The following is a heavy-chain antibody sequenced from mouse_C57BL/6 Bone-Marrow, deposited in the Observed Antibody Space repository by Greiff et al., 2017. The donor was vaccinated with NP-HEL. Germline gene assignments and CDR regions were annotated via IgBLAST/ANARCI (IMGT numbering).Heavy chain of an antibody. CDR2: INPSNGRT. D-gene: IGHD2-4*01. V-gene: IGHV1S81*02. CDR1: GYTFTNYW. J-gene: IGHJ3*01. Sequence: QVQLQQPGAELVKPGASVKLSCKASGYTFTNYWMLWVKQRPGHGLEWIGEINPSNGRTNYYEKFKTKATLTVDTSSSTAYMQLISLTSEDSAVYYCARSTMITTEFAYWGQGTLVTVSA. CDR3: ARSTMITTEFAY.